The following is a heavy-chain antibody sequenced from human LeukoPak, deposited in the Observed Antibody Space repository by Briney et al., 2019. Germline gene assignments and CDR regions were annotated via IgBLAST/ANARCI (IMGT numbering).Heavy chain of an antibody. CDR3: AGGSGWLINN. CDR1: GFIFSSYW. D-gene: IGHD3-10*01. J-gene: IGHJ4*02. V-gene: IGHV3-7*01. CDR2: IKQDGSAE. Sequence: GGSLRLSCAASGFIFSSYWMAWVRQAPGKGLEWVANIKQDGSAENYVDSVQGRFTISRDNAEKSLYLQMNSLRAEDTVMYCCAGGSGWLINNWGQGTLVTVSS.